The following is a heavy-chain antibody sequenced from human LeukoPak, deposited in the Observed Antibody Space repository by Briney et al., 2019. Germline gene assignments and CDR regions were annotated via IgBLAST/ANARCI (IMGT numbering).Heavy chain of an antibody. CDR3: ARDLGDYYFDY. D-gene: IGHD3-10*01. Sequence: GGSPRLSCAASGFTFSSYSMNWVRQAPGKGLEWVSYISSSSSTIYYADSVKGRFTISRDNAKNSLYLQMNSLRAEDTAVYYCARDLGDYYFDYWGQGTLVTVSS. CDR1: GFTFSSYS. CDR2: ISSSSSTI. J-gene: IGHJ4*02. V-gene: IGHV3-48*04.